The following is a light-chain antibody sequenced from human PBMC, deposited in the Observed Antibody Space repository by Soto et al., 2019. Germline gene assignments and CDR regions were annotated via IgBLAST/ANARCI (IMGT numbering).Light chain of an antibody. CDR2: GAS. CDR1: QSVSRK. J-gene: IGKJ1*01. Sequence: EALIIQSPATLSASPGERATLSCRASQSVSRKLAWYQQTRGQAPRLLIYGASTRATGVPARFSGSGSGTEFALTISNLQSEDFAVYHCQQYDKWPRTFGQGTKVDIK. V-gene: IGKV3-15*01. CDR3: QQYDKWPRT.